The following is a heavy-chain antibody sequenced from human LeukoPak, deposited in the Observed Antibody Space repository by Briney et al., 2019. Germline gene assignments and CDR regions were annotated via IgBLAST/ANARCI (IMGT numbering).Heavy chain of an antibody. CDR1: GFTFSSYA. D-gene: IGHD2-15*01. J-gene: IGHJ4*02. CDR3: AKAIQSYCSGGSCYGLDY. Sequence: GGSLRLSCAASGFTFSSYAMSWVRPAPGKGLEWVSAISGSGGSTYYADSVKGRFTISRDNSKNTLYLQMNSLRAEDTAVYYCAKAIQSYCSGGSCYGLDYWGQGTLVTVSS. V-gene: IGHV3-23*01. CDR2: ISGSGGST.